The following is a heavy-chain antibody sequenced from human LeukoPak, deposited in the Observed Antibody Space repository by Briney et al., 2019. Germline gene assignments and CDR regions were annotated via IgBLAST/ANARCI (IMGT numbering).Heavy chain of an antibody. Sequence: PSETLSLTCSVSGGSISSHYWSWIRQPPGKGLEWIGYIYYSGSTNYNPSLKSRVTISVDTSKNQFSLKLSSVTAADTAVYYCARGLGYYDFWSGYYFDYWGQGTLVTVSS. J-gene: IGHJ4*02. CDR3: ARGLGYYDFWSGYYFDY. CDR1: GGSISSHY. V-gene: IGHV4-59*11. CDR2: IYYSGST. D-gene: IGHD3-3*01.